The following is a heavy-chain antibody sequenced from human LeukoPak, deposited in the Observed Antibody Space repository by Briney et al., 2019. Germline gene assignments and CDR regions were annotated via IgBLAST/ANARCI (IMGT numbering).Heavy chain of an antibody. V-gene: IGHV4-59*12. CDR2: IYYSGST. CDR1: GGSISSYY. Sequence: SETLSLTCTVSGGSISSYYWSWIRQPPGKGLEWIGYIYYSGSTNYNPSLKSRVTMSVDTSKNQFSLKLSSVTAADTAVYYCARGSPEYSSSSWDYWGQGTLVTVSS. D-gene: IGHD6-6*01. CDR3: ARGSPEYSSSSWDY. J-gene: IGHJ4*02.